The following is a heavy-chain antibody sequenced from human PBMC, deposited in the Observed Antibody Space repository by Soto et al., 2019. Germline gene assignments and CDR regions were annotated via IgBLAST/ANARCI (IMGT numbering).Heavy chain of an antibody. CDR3: ARSGGLDRDFNY. J-gene: IGHJ4*02. CDR1: GGTFSSDS. Sequence: QVQLVQSGADVKKPVSSVKVSCKASGGTFSSDSFSWVRQAPGQGLEWMGGIIPMFDTPIYAQKFQDRVTITADESTSTAYMQLSSLRSGDTAVYYCARSGGLDRDFNYWGQGSLVTVSS. V-gene: IGHV1-69*12. CDR2: IIPMFDTP. D-gene: IGHD2-15*01.